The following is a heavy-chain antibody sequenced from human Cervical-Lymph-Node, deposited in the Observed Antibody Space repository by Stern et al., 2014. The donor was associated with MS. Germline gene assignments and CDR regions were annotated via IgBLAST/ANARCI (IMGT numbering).Heavy chain of an antibody. J-gene: IGHJ4*02. CDR2: IYPGDSET. V-gene: IGHV5-51*03. D-gene: IGHD6-13*01. CDR1: GYSLTNTW. Sequence: VQLVQSGAELKKPGESLRISCKGSGYSLTNTWIGWVRQMPGKGLEWMGIIYPGDSETRYSPSFQGQVTISADKSINTAYLRWSSLKASDTAMYYCARGRGIALRPDYWGQGTLVTVSS. CDR3: ARGRGIALRPDY.